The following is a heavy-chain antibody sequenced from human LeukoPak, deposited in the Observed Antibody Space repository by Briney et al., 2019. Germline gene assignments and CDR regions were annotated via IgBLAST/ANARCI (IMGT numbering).Heavy chain of an antibody. CDR1: GFSVSNYY. V-gene: IGHV3-66*03. D-gene: IGHD2-15*01. J-gene: IGHJ5*02. Sequence: GGSLRHSCAVSGFSVSNYYMNWVRQAPGKGLEWVSLIRDSGETFFADSVKGRFTLSRDDSKNTVYLQLSSLRVEDTAVYFCARDRAATQDWVEFDPWGQGTLVTVSS. CDR2: IRDSGET. CDR3: ARDRAATQDWVEFDP.